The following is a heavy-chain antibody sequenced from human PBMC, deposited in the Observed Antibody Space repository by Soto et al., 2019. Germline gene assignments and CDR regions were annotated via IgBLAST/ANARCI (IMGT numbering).Heavy chain of an antibody. Sequence: PSETLSLTCTVSCGSISSYYWSWIRQPPGKGLEWIGYIYYSGSTNYNPSLESRVTISVDTSKNQFSLKLSSVTAADTAVYYCARSEDYYGSGTEFDPWGQGTLVTVS. CDR2: IYYSGST. V-gene: IGHV4-59*01. CDR1: CGSISSYY. J-gene: IGHJ5*02. CDR3: ARSEDYYGSGTEFDP. D-gene: IGHD3-10*01.